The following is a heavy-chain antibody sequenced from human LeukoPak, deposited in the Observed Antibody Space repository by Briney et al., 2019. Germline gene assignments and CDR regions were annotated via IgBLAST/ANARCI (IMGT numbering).Heavy chain of an antibody. J-gene: IGHJ4*02. CDR2: INPNSGGT. V-gene: IGHV1-2*02. D-gene: IGHD6-19*01. Sequence: ASVKVSCKASGYTFTGYYMHWVRQAPGQGLEWMGWINPNSGGTNYAQKFQGRVTMTRDTSISTAYMELSRLRSDDTAVYYCARDPHSSGWGLDYWGQGTLVTVSS. CDR1: GYTFTGYY. CDR3: ARDPHSSGWGLDY.